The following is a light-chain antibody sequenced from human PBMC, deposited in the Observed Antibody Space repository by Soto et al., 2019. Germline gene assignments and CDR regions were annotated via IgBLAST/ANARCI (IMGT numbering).Light chain of an antibody. CDR2: GAS. CDR1: QSVSTN. CDR3: QQYNYWPGT. J-gene: IGKJ1*01. V-gene: IGKV3-15*01. Sequence: EVVMTQSPAILSVSPGERATLSCRASQSVSTNLAWYQQKPGQAPRLLVSGASTRATGIPARFSGSGFGTEFTLTISSLQSEDFAVYYCQQYNYWPGTFGQGTKVENK.